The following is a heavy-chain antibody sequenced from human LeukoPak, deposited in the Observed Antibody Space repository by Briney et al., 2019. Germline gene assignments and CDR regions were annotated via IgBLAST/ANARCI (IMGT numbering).Heavy chain of an antibody. J-gene: IGHJ5*02. CDR3: ARNYYGSASYYRTGFDP. Sequence: SETLSLTCTVSGGSISSFYWSWIRQPPGKGLEWIGYVYYSGITNYNPSPKSRVTMSVDTSKNQFSLKLSSVTAADTAVYYCARNYYGSASYYRTGFDPWGQGTLVTVSS. CDR1: GGSISSFY. CDR2: VYYSGIT. D-gene: IGHD3-10*01. V-gene: IGHV4-59*01.